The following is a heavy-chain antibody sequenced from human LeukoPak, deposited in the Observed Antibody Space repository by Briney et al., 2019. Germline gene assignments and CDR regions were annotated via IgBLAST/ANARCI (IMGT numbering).Heavy chain of an antibody. CDR1: GFTFSSYA. CDR3: ATFPVAGSSSWFDYYYYMDV. CDR2: ISGSGGST. J-gene: IGHJ6*03. D-gene: IGHD6-13*01. V-gene: IGHV3-23*01. Sequence: GGSLRLSCAASGFTFSSYAMCWVRQAPGKGLEWVSAISGSGGSTYYADSVKGRFTISRDNSKNTLYLQMNSLRAEDTAVYYCATFPVAGSSSWFDYYYYMDVWGKGTTVTVSS.